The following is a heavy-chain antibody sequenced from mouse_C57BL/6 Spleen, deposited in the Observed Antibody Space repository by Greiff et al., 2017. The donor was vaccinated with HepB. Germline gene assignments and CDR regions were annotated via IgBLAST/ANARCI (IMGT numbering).Heavy chain of an antibody. CDR3: ARSRGVVATDYAMDY. CDR2: IHPNSGST. CDR1: GYTFTSYW. D-gene: IGHD1-1*01. Sequence: VQLQQPGAELVKPGASVKLSCKASGYTFTSYWMHWVKQRPGQGLEWIGMIHPNSGSTNYNEKFKSKATLTVDKSSSTAYMQLSSLTSEDSAVYYCARSRGVVATDYAMDYWGQGTSVTVSS. V-gene: IGHV1-64*01. J-gene: IGHJ4*01.